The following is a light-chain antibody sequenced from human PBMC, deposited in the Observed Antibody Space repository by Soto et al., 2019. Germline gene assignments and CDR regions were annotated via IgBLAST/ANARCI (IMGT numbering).Light chain of an antibody. V-gene: IGKV1-5*01. Sequence: DIQMTQSLSTLSASVGDGVTITCRASQNISVWLAWYQQRPGKAPKFLIYDASNLETGVSSRFSGSGSGTEFTLTIRSLQPDDFATYYCQQYDSSSPTFGQGTKLEIK. CDR1: QNISVW. J-gene: IGKJ2*01. CDR3: QQYDSSSPT. CDR2: DAS.